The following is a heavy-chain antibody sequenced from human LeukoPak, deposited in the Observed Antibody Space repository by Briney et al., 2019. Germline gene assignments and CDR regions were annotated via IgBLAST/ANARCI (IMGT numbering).Heavy chain of an antibody. J-gene: IGHJ6*02. CDR1: GFTVSSNY. Sequence: GGSLRLSCAASGFTVSSNYVSWVRQAPGKGLEWVSVIYSGGITYYADSVKGRFTISRDNSKNTLYLQMNSLRTEDTAVYYCASTTYYYYGMDVWGQGTTVTVSS. CDR3: ASTTYYYYGMDV. CDR2: IYSGGIT. V-gene: IGHV3-66*01. D-gene: IGHD1-26*01.